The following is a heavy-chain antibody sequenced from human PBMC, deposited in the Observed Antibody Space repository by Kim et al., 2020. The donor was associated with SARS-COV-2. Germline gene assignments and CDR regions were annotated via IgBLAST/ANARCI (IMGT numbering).Heavy chain of an antibody. CDR1: GFTFSSYG. V-gene: IGHV3-30*18. J-gene: IGHJ4*02. Sequence: GGSLRLSCAASGFTFSSYGMHWVRQAPGKGLEWVAVISYDGSNKYYVDSVKGRFTISRDNSKNTLYLQMNSLRAEDTAVYYCAKDQRDLSYFDYWGQGTLVTVSS. CDR2: ISYDGSNK. CDR3: AKDQRDLSYFDY.